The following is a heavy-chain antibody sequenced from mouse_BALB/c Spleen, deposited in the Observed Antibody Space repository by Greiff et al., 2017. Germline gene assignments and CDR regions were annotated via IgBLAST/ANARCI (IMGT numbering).Heavy chain of an antibody. Sequence: QVQLQQSGPGLVQPSQSLSITCTVSGFSLTSYGVHWVRQSPGKGLEWLGVIWSGGSTDYNAAFISRLSISKDNSKSQVFFKMNSLQANDTAIYYCARNDYYGSSLYYAMDYWGQGTSVTVSS. J-gene: IGHJ4*01. D-gene: IGHD1-1*01. CDR2: IWSGGST. CDR1: GFSLTSYG. CDR3: ARNDYYGSSLYYAMDY. V-gene: IGHV2-2*02.